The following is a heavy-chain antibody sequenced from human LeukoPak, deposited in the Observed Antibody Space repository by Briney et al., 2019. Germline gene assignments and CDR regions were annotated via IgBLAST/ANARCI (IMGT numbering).Heavy chain of an antibody. D-gene: IGHD4-17*01. Sequence: SSVKVSFKSSGGTFISYAISWVRQPPGQGLEWMGGIIPIFGTANYAQKFQGRVTITADESTSTAYMELSSLRSEDTAVYYFSRSLPTVTTPFDYWGQGTLVTVSS. CDR2: IIPIFGTA. CDR1: GGTFISYA. CDR3: SRSLPTVTTPFDY. V-gene: IGHV1-69*13. J-gene: IGHJ4*02.